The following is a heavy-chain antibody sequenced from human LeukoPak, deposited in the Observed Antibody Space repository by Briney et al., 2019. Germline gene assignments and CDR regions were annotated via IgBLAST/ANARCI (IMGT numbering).Heavy chain of an antibody. CDR1: GLSLSNYG. D-gene: IGHD3-10*01. CDR3: AKRGVVIRGILVIGYHQEAYHYDF. V-gene: IGHV3-23*01. Sequence: GGSLRLSCVVSGLSLSNYGMTWVRQAQGGGLEWVSYTSERGGSTTYADSVKDRLTISTDTSLNTLYLQMNNLRAEDTAVYFCAKRGVVIRGILVIGYHQEAYHYDFWGQGGLVTVSS. CDR2: TSERGGST. J-gene: IGHJ4*02.